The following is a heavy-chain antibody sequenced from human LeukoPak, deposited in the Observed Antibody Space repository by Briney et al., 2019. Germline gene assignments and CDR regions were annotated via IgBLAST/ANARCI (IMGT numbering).Heavy chain of an antibody. CDR1: GLTFSSYS. D-gene: IGHD2-2*01. CDR3: ASRGARGVVVPAATPVDY. V-gene: IGHV3-48*01. CDR2: ISSSSSTI. J-gene: IGHJ4*02. Sequence: PGGSLRLSCAASGLTFSSYSMNWVRQAPGKGLEWVSYISSSSSTIYYADSVKGRFTISRDNAKNSLYLQMNSLRAEDTAVYYCASRGARGVVVPAATPVDYWGQGTLVTVSS.